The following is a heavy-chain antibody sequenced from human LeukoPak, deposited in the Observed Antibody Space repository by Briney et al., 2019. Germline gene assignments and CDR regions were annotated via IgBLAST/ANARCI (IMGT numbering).Heavy chain of an antibody. CDR3: ARFTPQGYGWGGYNRFDP. V-gene: IGHV4-61*05. CDR1: GGSISSSSYY. Sequence: SETLSLTCTVSGGSISSSSYYWGWIRQPPGKGLEWIGYIYYSGSTNYNPSLKSRVTISVDTSKNQFSLNLTSVTAADTAVYYCARFTPQGYGWGGYNRFDPWGQGTLVTVSS. D-gene: IGHD3-16*01. J-gene: IGHJ5*02. CDR2: IYYSGST.